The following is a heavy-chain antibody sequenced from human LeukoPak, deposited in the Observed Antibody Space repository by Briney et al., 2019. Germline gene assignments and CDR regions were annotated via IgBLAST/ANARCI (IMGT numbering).Heavy chain of an antibody. Sequence: ASVKVSCKASGYIFTDYYMHWVRQAPGQELGWMGRINPNIGGTNYAQKFQGRVTMTRETSISPAYTELSSLRSEDTATYYCARDTAMVTYWFDPWGQGTLVTVSS. CDR3: ARDTAMVTYWFDP. V-gene: IGHV1/OR15-1*02. J-gene: IGHJ5*02. CDR1: GYIFTDYY. D-gene: IGHD5-18*01. CDR2: INPNIGGT.